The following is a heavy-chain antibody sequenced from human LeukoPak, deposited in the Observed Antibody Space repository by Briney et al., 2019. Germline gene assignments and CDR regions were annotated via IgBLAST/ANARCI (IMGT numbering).Heavy chain of an antibody. Sequence: PGGSLRLSCAASGFTFSSYSMNWVRQAPGKGLEWVATMTSSSTIYYADSVKGRFTISRDNAKNSLYLQMNTLRDEDTAVYYCTRDRSTWLFDYWGQGTVVTVAS. D-gene: IGHD6-13*01. J-gene: IGHJ4*02. CDR3: TRDRSTWLFDY. V-gene: IGHV3-69-1*01. CDR2: MTSSSTI. CDR1: GFTFSSYS.